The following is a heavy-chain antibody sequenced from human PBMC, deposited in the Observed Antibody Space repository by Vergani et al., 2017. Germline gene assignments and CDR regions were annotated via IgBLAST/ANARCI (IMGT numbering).Heavy chain of an antibody. CDR1: GGSISSYY. CDR2: IYYSGST. D-gene: IGHD4-23*01. J-gene: IGHJ4*02. CDR3: AGDRLYGGFDY. V-gene: IGHV4-59*01. Sequence: QVQLQESGPGLVKPSETLSLTCTVSGGSISSYYWSWIRQPPGKGLEWIGYIYYSGSTNYNPSLKRRVTISVDTSKNQFSLKLSSVTAADTAVYYCAGDRLYGGFDYWGQGTLVTVSS.